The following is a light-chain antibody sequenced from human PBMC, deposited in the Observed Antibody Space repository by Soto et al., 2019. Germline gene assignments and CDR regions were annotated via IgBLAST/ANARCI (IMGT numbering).Light chain of an antibody. CDR1: QSVSTS. V-gene: IGKV3-15*01. CDR3: QQYNNWWT. CDR2: GAS. Sequence: VSPGERATLSCRASQSVSTSLAWYQQKPGQAPRLLISGASTRATGVPARFSGSGSETEFTLTISSLQSEDFAVYYCQQYNNWWTFGQGTKVEIK. J-gene: IGKJ1*01.